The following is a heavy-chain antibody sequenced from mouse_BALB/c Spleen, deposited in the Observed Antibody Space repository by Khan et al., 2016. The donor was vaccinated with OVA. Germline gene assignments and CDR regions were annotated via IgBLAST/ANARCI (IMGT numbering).Heavy chain of an antibody. CDR3: AGAFDF. V-gene: IGHV1-84*02. J-gene: IGHJ2*01. Sequence: QVQLKESGPELVKPGASVKISCKASGYTFTDYYINWVKQKPGQGLEWIGWIFPGSANVRYSEKFKGKATLTVDTSSRTAFMQLSSLTSEDTAVYFCAGAFDFWGQGTTLTVSS. CDR1: GYTFTDYY. CDR2: IFPGSANV.